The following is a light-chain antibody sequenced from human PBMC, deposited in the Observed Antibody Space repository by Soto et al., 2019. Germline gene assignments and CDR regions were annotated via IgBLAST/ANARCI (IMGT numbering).Light chain of an antibody. CDR2: DVS. Sequence: QSVLTQPASVPGSPGQSTTISCTGTSSDVGAYNHISWYQQHPGKAPKLLIYDVSNRPSGLSNRFSGSKSGNTASLTIAGLQADDEADYYCSSHASGSTLIFGGGTKVTVL. CDR1: SSDVGAYNH. CDR3: SSHASGSTLI. V-gene: IGLV2-14*03. J-gene: IGLJ2*01.